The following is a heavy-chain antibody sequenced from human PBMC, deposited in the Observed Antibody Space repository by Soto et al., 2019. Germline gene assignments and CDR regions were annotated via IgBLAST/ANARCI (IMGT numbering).Heavy chain of an antibody. D-gene: IGHD4-17*01. V-gene: IGHV4-39*02. CDR3: ARGTYGVYSPYYYGMDV. Sequence: PLETLSLTCAVSGGSMSSGTYYWGRIRQPPGKGLDWIGSIYYSGTTYYSPSLKSRVAISVETSKKYFSLRLRSVTAADTAVYYCARGTYGVYSPYYYGMDVWGQGTTVTVSS. J-gene: IGHJ6*02. CDR2: IYYSGTT. CDR1: GGSMSSGTYY.